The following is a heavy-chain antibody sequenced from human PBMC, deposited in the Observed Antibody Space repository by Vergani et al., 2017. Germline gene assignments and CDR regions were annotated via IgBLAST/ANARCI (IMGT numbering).Heavy chain of an antibody. Sequence: EVQLVESGGGLVKPGGSLRLSCAASAFTFSSYSMNWVRQAPGKGLEWVSSITSSGSYGYYADSVKGRFTISRDNAKNSLYLQMNSLRAEDTAVYYCARGANWNYFGSVYYMDVWGKGTTVTVSS. CDR1: AFTFSSYS. D-gene: IGHD1-7*01. V-gene: IGHV3-21*01. CDR3: ARGANWNYFGSVYYMDV. CDR2: ITSSGSYG. J-gene: IGHJ6*03.